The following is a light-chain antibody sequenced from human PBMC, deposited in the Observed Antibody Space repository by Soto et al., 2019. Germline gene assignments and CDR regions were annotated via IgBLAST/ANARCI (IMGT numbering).Light chain of an antibody. J-gene: IGKJ4*01. CDR3: QQFSSYPLT. Sequence: EIVLTHSPGTLSLSPGERATLSCRASQSVSSSYLAWYQQKPGQAPRLLIYGASSRANGIPDRFSGSGSGTDFTLTISRLEPEDFAVYYRQQFSSYPLTFGGGTKVDIK. CDR2: GAS. CDR1: QSVSSSY. V-gene: IGKV3-20*01.